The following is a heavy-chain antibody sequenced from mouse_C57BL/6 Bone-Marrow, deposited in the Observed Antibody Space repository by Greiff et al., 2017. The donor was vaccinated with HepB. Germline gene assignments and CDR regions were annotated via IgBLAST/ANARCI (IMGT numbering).Heavy chain of an antibody. J-gene: IGHJ2*01. D-gene: IGHD2-1*01. CDR2: IYPGDGDT. CDR3: ARERGYYGNYVYY. V-gene: IGHV1-82*01. CDR1: GYSFSSSW. Sequence: VQLQQSGPELVKPGASVKISCKASGYSFSSSWMNWVKQRPGKGLEWIGRIYPGDGDTNYNGKFKGKATLTADKSSSTAYMQLSSLTSEDSAVYFCARERGYYGNYVYYWGQGTTLTVSS.